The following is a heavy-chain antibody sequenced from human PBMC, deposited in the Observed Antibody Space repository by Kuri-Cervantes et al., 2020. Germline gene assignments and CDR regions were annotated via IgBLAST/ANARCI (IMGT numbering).Heavy chain of an antibody. CDR2: ISAYNGNT. D-gene: IGHD3-22*01. J-gene: IGHJ2*01. CDR3: ARDSINYYDSSGYYGDFDL. V-gene: IGHV1-18*01. Sequence: ASVKVSCKASGYTFTSYDISWVRQAPGQGLEWMGWISAYNGNTNYAQNLQGRVTMTTDTSTSTAYMELRSLRSDDTAVYYCARDSINYYDSSGYYGDFDLWGRGTLVTVSS. CDR1: GYTFTSYD.